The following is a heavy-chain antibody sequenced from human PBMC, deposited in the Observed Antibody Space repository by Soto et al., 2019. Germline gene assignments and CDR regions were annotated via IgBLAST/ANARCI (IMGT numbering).Heavy chain of an antibody. Sequence: ASVKVSCKASSYTFTSYGISWVRQAPGQGLERMGWISAYNGNTNYAQKLQGRVTMTTDTSTSTAYMELRSLRSDDTAVYYCARDPRASHVLRYFDWSPMDGMDVWGQGTTVTVS. J-gene: IGHJ6*02. V-gene: IGHV1-18*01. CDR1: SYTFTSYG. CDR2: ISAYNGNT. D-gene: IGHD3-9*01. CDR3: ARDPRASHVLRYFDWSPMDGMDV.